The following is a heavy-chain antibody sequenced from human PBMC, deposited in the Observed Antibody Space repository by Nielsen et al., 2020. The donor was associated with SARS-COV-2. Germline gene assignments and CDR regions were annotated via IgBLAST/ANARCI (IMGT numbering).Heavy chain of an antibody. CDR2: IGGSGGST. J-gene: IGHJ6*02. D-gene: IGHD2-2*01. CDR1: GFTFSSYA. Sequence: GGSLRLSCAASGFTFSSYAMSWVRQAPGKGLEWVSAIGGSGGSTYYADSVKGRFTISRDNAKNSLYLQMNSLRAEDTAVYYCARDMRVPAARPYYYYGMDVWGQGTTVTVSS. V-gene: IGHV3-23*01. CDR3: ARDMRVPAARPYYYYGMDV.